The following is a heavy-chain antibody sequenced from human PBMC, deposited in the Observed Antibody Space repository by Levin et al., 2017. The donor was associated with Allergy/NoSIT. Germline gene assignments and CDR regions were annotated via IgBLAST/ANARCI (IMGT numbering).Heavy chain of an antibody. CDR1: GFTFSSYA. Sequence: AGGSLRLSCAASGFTFSSYAMSWVRQAPGKGLEWVSAISGSGGSTYYADSVKGRFTISRDNSKNTLYLQMNSLRAEDTAVYYCAKDFYVWGSYSDYWGQGTLVTVSS. CDR2: ISGSGGST. D-gene: IGHD3-16*01. J-gene: IGHJ4*02. CDR3: AKDFYVWGSYSDY. V-gene: IGHV3-23*01.